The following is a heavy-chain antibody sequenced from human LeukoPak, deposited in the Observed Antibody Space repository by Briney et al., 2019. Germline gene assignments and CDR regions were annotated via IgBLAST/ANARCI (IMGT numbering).Heavy chain of an antibody. CDR1: GFTFDDYG. CDR2: INWNGGST. CDR3: ARIGAATYAFDI. Sequence: PGGSLRLSCAASGFTFDDYGMSWVRQAPGKGLEWVSGINWNGGSTSYADSVKGRFTISRDNAKNTLYLQMNSLRAEDTAVYYCARIGAATYAFDIWGQGTMVTVSS. V-gene: IGHV3-20*04. J-gene: IGHJ3*02. D-gene: IGHD1-26*01.